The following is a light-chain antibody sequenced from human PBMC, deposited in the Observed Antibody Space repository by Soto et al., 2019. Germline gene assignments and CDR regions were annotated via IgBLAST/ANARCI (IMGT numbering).Light chain of an antibody. V-gene: IGKV3-20*01. CDR1: QSVSSN. CDR2: AAS. CDR3: QQYGSSPLT. Sequence: EIVMTQSPASLSVSPGERATLSCRASQSVSSNLAWYQQKPGQAPRLLIYAASSRATGIPDRFSGSGSGTDFTLTIRRLEPEGFAVYYCQQYGSSPLTFGGGTKV. J-gene: IGKJ4*01.